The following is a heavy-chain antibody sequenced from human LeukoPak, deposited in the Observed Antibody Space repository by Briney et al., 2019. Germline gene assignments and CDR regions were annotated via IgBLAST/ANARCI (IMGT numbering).Heavy chain of an antibody. Sequence: SETLSLTCTVSGGSISRDYWSWIRQPPGKGLEWIGYIYYSGSTNYNPSLKSRVTISVDTSKKQFSLKLSSVTAADTAVYYCAKTGSYYLDWFDPWGQGTLVTVSS. V-gene: IGHV4-59*01. D-gene: IGHD1-26*01. CDR1: GGSISRDY. J-gene: IGHJ5*02. CDR3: AKTGSYYLDWFDP. CDR2: IYYSGST.